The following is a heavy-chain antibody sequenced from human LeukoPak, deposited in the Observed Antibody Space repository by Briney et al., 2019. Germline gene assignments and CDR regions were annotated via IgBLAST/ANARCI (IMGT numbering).Heavy chain of an antibody. J-gene: IGHJ3*01. CDR2: IMKDGSKE. Sequence: GGSLRLSCAASGFTFSSYWMGWVRQAPGKGLEWAANIMKDGSKEDYVDSVKGRFTISRDNAKNSLFLQMNSLGVEDTAVYYCATNYFWGQGTMVTVSS. CDR3: ATNYF. D-gene: IGHD3-10*01. CDR1: GFTFSSYW. V-gene: IGHV3-7*01.